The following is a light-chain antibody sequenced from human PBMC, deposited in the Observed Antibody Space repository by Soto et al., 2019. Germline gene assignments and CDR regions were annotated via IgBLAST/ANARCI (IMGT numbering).Light chain of an antibody. CDR2: GAS. CDR1: QSLTSSY. V-gene: IGKV3-20*01. J-gene: IGKJ1*01. Sequence: EIVLTQSPGTLSFSPGETATLSCRASQSLTSSYLAWYQQRPGQAPRLLIYGASSRATGIPDRLSGSGSGTDFTLTISRLEPEDSAVYYCQQYGSSGTFGQGTKVDI. CDR3: QQYGSSGT.